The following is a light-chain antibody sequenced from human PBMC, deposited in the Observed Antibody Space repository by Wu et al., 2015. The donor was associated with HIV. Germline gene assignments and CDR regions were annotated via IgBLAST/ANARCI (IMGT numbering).Light chain of an antibody. CDR1: QYVGNK. V-gene: IGKV3-15*01. CDR2: DAS. CDR3: QQCNTWPRT. Sequence: EIVMTQSPATLSVSPGQRATLSCRASQYVGNKLAWYQQKFGQAPRLLIHDASTRATGIPARFSGSGSGTDFNLTISSLQSEDFAIYFCQQCNTWPRTFGQGTKLEVK. J-gene: IGKJ1*01.